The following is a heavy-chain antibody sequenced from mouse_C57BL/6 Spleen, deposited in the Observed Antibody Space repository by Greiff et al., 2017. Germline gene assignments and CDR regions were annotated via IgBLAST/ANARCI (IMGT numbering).Heavy chain of an antibody. CDR1: GYSITSGYY. J-gene: IGHJ2*01. V-gene: IGHV3-6*01. Sequence: EVKLQESGPGLVKPSQSLSLTCSVTGYSITSGYYWNWIRQFPGNKLEWMGYISYDGSNNYNPSLKNRISITRDTSKNQFFLKLNSVTTEDTATYYCARDGDYDGGADYWGQGTTLTVSS. CDR3: ARDGDYDGGADY. CDR2: ISYDGSN. D-gene: IGHD2-4*01.